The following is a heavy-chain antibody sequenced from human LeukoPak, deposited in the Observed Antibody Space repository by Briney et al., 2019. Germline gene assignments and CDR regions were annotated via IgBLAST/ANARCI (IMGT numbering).Heavy chain of an antibody. CDR1: GFTFSSYS. J-gene: IGHJ3*01. Sequence: GGSLRLSCAASGFTFSSYSMNWVRQAPGKGLVWGSSISSRSSYIYYADSVKGRFTISRDNAKNSLCLQMNSLRAEDTAVYYCARVLTTVVTPPHWGQGTMVTVSS. D-gene: IGHD4-23*01. V-gene: IGHV3-21*01. CDR2: ISSRSSYI. CDR3: ARVLTTVVTPPH.